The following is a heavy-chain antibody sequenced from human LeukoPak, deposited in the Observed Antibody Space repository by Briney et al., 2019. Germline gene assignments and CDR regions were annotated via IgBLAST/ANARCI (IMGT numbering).Heavy chain of an antibody. CDR3: ATSSPAYYYDSSGYYGAFDI. D-gene: IGHD3-22*01. J-gene: IGHJ3*02. CDR1: GFTFSNYN. CDR2: ISSGSSRTI. V-gene: IGHV3-48*01. Sequence: AGGSLRLSCAASGFTFSNYNMNWVRRAPGKGLEWVSYISSGSSRTIYYADSVKGRFTISRDNAKNSLYLQMNSLRAEDTAVYYCATSSPAYYYDSSGYYGAFDIWGQGTMVTVSS.